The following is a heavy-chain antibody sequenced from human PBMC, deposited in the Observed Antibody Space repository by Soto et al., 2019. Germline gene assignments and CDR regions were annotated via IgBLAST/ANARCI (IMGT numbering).Heavy chain of an antibody. Sequence: PGGSLRLSCAASGSTFSTFDMSWVRQPPGKGLEWVSVISGSGVNPYYADSVKGRFTISRDNSKTTLYLQMNSLRAEDTALYYCVRHAKLTTVNDTVGYYYGLDVWGQGTTVTVSS. D-gene: IGHD4-4*01. J-gene: IGHJ6*02. CDR3: VRHAKLTTVNDTVGYYYGLDV. CDR1: GSTFSTFD. CDR2: ISGSGVNP. V-gene: IGHV3-23*01.